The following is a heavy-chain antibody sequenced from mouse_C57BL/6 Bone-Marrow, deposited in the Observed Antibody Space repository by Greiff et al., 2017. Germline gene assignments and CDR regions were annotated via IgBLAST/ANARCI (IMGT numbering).Heavy chain of an antibody. CDR1: GYTFTSYW. D-gene: IGHD4-1*01. V-gene: IGHV1-64*01. CDR2: IHPNSGST. Sequence: VQLQQPGAELVKPGASVKLSCKASGYTFTSYWMHWVKQRPGQGLEWIGMIHPNSGSTNYNEKFKSKATLTVDKSSSTAYMQLSSLTSEGSAVYYCARGYDWDVGYYAMDYWGQGTSVTVSS. CDR3: ARGYDWDVGYYAMDY. J-gene: IGHJ4*01.